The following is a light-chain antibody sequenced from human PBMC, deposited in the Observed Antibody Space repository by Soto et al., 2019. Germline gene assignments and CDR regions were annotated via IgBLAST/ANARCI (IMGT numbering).Light chain of an antibody. CDR2: EVT. V-gene: IGLV2-14*01. Sequence: QSALTQPASVSGSPGQSIAISCTGTSSDVGTYDYVSWYQQYPDKAPKLIIYEVTQRPSGVSNRFSGSKSGNTASLTISGLQDEDEADYYCSSHTSVNTRVFGTGTKLTVL. CDR3: SSHTSVNTRV. J-gene: IGLJ1*01. CDR1: SSDVGTYDY.